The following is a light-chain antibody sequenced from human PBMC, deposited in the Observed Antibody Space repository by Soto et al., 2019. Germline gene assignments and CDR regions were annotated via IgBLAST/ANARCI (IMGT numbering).Light chain of an antibody. J-gene: IGKJ3*01. CDR3: QKTYSTPFT. CDR1: QSIDSY. CDR2: AAS. V-gene: IGKV1-39*01. Sequence: DIQMTQSPSSLSASVGDRVTITCRASQSIDSYLNWYQQKPGKAPKLLIYAASSLQSGVPSRFSGSGSGTDFTLTINSLQPEDIATYYCQKTYSTPFTFGPGTKVDIK.